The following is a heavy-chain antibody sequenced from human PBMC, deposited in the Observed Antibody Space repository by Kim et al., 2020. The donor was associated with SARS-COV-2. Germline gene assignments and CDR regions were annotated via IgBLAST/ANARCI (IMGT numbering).Heavy chain of an antibody. CDR2: IYYSGST. CDR1: GGSISSYY. J-gene: IGHJ4*02. CDR3: ARDSGGSVDY. Sequence: SETLSLTCTVSGGSISSYYWSWIRQPPGKGLEWIGYIYYSGSTNYNPSLKSRVTISVDTSKNQFSLKLSSVIAADTAVYYCARDSGGSVDYWGQGTLVTVSS. V-gene: IGHV4-59*13. D-gene: IGHD2-15*01.